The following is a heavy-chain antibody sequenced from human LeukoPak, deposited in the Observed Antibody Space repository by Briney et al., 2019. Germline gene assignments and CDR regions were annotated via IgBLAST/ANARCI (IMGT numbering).Heavy chain of an antibody. Sequence: SETLSLTCTVSGGSISSYYWSWIWQPPGKGLEWIGYIHYSGSTHYNPSLKSRVTISVDTSKNQVSLKLRSVTAADTAVYYCASGRTDIVVVPATLRNYFFDYWGQGTLVTVSS. CDR3: ASGRTDIVVVPATLRNYFFDY. V-gene: IGHV4-59*01. CDR1: GGSISSYY. D-gene: IGHD2-2*01. J-gene: IGHJ4*02. CDR2: IHYSGST.